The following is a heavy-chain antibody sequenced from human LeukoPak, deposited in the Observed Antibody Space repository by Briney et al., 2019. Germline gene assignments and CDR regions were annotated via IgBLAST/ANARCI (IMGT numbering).Heavy chain of an antibody. CDR1: GFTVSSNY. V-gene: IGHV3-66*01. Sequence: GGSPILSCAASGFTVSSNYMSWVRQAPGKGLEWVSVIYSGGSTYYADSVKGRFTISRDNSKNTLYLQMNSLRAEDTAVYYCARDSPYSGSYSLWGQGTMVTVSS. J-gene: IGHJ3*01. CDR2: IYSGGST. D-gene: IGHD1-26*01. CDR3: ARDSPYSGSYSL.